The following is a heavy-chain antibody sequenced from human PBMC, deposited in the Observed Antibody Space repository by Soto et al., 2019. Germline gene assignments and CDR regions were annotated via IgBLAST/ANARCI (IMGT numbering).Heavy chain of an antibody. CDR2: IKQDGSEK. V-gene: IGHV3-7*02. J-gene: IGHJ6*01. CDR3: ASGDDMDV. CDR1: GFSLSGYW. D-gene: IGHD4-17*01. Sequence: EVQLVESGGGLVQPGGSLRLSCEASGFSLSGYWMTWARQAPGKGLEWVANIKQDGSEKHYVGSVKGRFTISRDNTKNSLYLEMNSLRAEDTAVYYCASGDDMDVW.